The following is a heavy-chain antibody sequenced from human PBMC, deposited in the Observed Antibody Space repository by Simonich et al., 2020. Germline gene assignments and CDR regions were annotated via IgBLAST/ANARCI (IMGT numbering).Heavy chain of an antibody. D-gene: IGHD1-1*01. V-gene: IGHV4-34*01. CDR2: INHSGST. CDR1: GGSFSCYY. Sequence: QVQLQQWGAGLLKPSETLSLTCAVYGGSFSCYYWSWIRQPPGKGLEWIGEINHSGSTNDNPALKSRVTISVDTSKNQFSLKLSSVTAADTAVYYCARHLQLGPFDYWGQGTLVTVSS. CDR3: ARHLQLGPFDY. J-gene: IGHJ4*02.